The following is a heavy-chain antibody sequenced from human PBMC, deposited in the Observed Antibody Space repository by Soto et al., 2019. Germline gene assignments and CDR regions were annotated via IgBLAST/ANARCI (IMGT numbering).Heavy chain of an antibody. J-gene: IGHJ4*02. CDR1: GASIISTTKY. Sequence: SETLSLTCTVSGASIISTTKYWGWIRQPPGRGLEWIGTISSIGSTYYNPSLEGRVTISVDTSKNQFSLKVASVTAADTGLYYCARQDHGDYEFFFDYWGQGTLVTVSS. CDR2: ISSIGST. CDR3: ARQDHGDYEFFFDY. D-gene: IGHD4-17*01. V-gene: IGHV4-39*01.